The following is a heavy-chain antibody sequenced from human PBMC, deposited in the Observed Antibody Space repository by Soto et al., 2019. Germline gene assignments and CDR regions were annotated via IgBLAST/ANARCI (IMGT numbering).Heavy chain of an antibody. J-gene: IGHJ4*02. V-gene: IGHV3-23*01. D-gene: IGHD3-22*01. CDR1: GVTFSSYA. Sequence: GGSLSLSCAASGVTFSSYAMSWVRQAPGKGLEWVSAISGSGGSTYYADSVKGRFTISRDNSKKTLYLQMTSLRAEDTAEYYYPKAVSPGSFATSAYGFDDRGQGTLVTVAA. CDR2: ISGSGGST. CDR3: PKAVSPGSFATSAYGFDD.